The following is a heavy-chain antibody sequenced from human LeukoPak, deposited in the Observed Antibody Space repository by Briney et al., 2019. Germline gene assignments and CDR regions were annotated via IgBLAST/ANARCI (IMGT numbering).Heavy chain of an antibody. CDR3: ARAFTIFGVVISYFDY. Sequence: ASVKVSCKASGYTFTGYYMHWVRQAPGQGLEWMGWINPNSGGTNYAQKFQGRVTMTRDTSISTAYMELSRLRSDDTAVYYCARAFTIFGVVISYFDYWGQGTLVTVPS. D-gene: IGHD3-3*01. V-gene: IGHV1-2*02. J-gene: IGHJ4*02. CDR1: GYTFTGYY. CDR2: INPNSGGT.